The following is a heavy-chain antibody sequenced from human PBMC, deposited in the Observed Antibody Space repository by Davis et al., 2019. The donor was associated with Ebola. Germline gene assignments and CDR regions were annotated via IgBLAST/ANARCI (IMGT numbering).Heavy chain of an antibody. V-gene: IGHV4-34*01. J-gene: IGHJ4*02. CDR2: INHRGRA. D-gene: IGHD2-2*01. Sequence: PSETLSLTCEVYGASGTDYYWAWIRQPPGRGLEWIGEINHRGRASYNPSLKSRVPMSVGTSKNHFSLRLTSVAAADMGVYYCATSHQIRDKDCFDYWGQGTRVTVSS. CDR3: ATSHQIRDKDCFDY. CDR1: GASGTDYY.